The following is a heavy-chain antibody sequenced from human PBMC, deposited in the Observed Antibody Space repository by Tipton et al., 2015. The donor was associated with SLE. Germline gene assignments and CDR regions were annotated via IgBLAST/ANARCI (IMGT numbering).Heavy chain of an antibody. J-gene: IGHJ1*01. Sequence: QLVQSGAEVKKPGASVKVSCTASGYTFTTYFITWVRQAPGQGLEWMGGIIPFFGTANYAQKLQGRVTMTTDTSTSTAYMELRSLRSDDTAVYYCARDEPLFSRQFQHWGQGTLVTVSS. D-gene: IGHD6-13*01. V-gene: IGHV1-18*04. CDR2: IIPFFGTA. CDR1: GYTFTTYF. CDR3: ARDEPLFSRQFQH.